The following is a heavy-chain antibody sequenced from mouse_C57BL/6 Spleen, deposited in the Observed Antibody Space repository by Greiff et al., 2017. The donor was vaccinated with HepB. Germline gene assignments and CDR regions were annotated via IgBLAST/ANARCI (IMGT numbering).Heavy chain of an antibody. CDR1: GYTFTSYW. D-gene: IGHD1-1*01. CDR3: ARVRYGSSPFDY. CDR2: IHPNSGST. J-gene: IGHJ2*01. Sequence: QVQLKQPGAELVKPGASVKLSCKASGYTFTSYWMHWVKQRPGQGLEWIGMIHPNSGSTNYNEKFKSKATLTVDKSSSTAYMQLSSLTSEDSAVYYCARVRYGSSPFDYWGQGTTLTVSS. V-gene: IGHV1-64*01.